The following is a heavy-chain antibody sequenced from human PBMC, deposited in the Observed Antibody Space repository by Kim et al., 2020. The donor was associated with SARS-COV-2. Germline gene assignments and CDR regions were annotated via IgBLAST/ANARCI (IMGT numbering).Heavy chain of an antibody. J-gene: IGHJ4*02. CDR1: GFTFGDYA. CDR3: AKDSNGVAAAGPLDY. V-gene: IGHV3-9*01. CDR2: ISWNSGSI. Sequence: GGSLRLSCAASGFTFGDYAMHWVRQAPGKGLEWVSGISWNSGSIGYADSVKGRFTISRDNAKNSLYLQMNSLRAEDTALYYCAKDSNGVAAAGPLDYWGQGTLVTVSS. D-gene: IGHD6-13*01.